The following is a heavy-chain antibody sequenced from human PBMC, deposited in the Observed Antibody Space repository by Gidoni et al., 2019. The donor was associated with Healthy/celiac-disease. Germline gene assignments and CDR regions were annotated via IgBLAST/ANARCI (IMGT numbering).Heavy chain of an antibody. CDR1: GSTFSRYG. CDR3: AKDAGYCSSTSCYTTAYY. Sequence: QVQLVESGGGVVQPGRSLGLSCDALGSTFSRYGMHWVRQAPGKGLGWVAVISYDGSNKYYADSVKGRFTISRDNSKNTLYLQMNSLRAEDTAVYYCAKDAGYCSSTSCYTTAYYWGQGTLVTVSS. V-gene: IGHV3-30*18. J-gene: IGHJ4*02. D-gene: IGHD2-2*02. CDR2: ISYDGSNK.